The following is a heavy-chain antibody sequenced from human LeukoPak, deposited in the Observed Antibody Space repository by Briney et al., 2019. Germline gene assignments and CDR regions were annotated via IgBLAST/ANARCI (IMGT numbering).Heavy chain of an antibody. CDR2: INPNSGGT. V-gene: IGHV1-2*02. J-gene: IGHJ4*02. CDR1: GYTFTGYY. D-gene: IGHD3-10*01. CDR3: ARELVRGVNPFDY. Sequence: ASVEVSCKASGYTFTGYYMHWVRQAPGQGLEWMGWINPNSGGTNYAQKLQGRVTMTRDTSISTAYMELSRLRSDDTAVYYCARELVRGVNPFDYWGQRTRVTVSS.